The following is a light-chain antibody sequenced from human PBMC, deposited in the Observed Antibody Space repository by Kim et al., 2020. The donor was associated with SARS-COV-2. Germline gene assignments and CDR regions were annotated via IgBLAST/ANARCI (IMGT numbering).Light chain of an antibody. V-gene: IGKV1-5*01. Sequence: ASVGDRDTITCRASQSISSGLAWYQQKPGKAPKLLMYAVSSFQSGAPSRFSGSGSGTEFSLTISSLQPDDFATYYCQHFNSYWGTFGQGTKVDIK. CDR2: AVS. CDR1: QSISSG. J-gene: IGKJ1*01. CDR3: QHFNSYWGT.